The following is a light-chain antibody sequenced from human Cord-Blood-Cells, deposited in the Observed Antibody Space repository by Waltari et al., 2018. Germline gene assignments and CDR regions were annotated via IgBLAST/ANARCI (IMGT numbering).Light chain of an antibody. CDR2: DVS. J-gene: IGLJ1*01. V-gene: IGLV2-14*03. Sequence: QSALTQPASVSGSPGQSITISCTGTSSDVVGYNYVSWYQQHPGKAPKLMIYDVSNRPSGVSNRFSGSKSGNTASLTISGLQAEDEADYYCSSYTSSSTVFGTGTKVTVL. CDR3: SSYTSSSTV. CDR1: SSDVVGYNY.